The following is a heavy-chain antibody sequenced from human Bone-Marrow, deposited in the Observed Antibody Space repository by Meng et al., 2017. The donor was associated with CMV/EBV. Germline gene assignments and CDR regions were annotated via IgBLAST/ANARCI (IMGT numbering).Heavy chain of an antibody. Sequence: SVKLSCKASGGTFSSYAISWVRQAPGQGLEWMGGIIPILGLANYAQKFQGRVTITADKSTSTAYMELSSLRSEDTAVYYCARDHFSTGTLGLYYYYGMDVWGQGTTVAVSS. CDR1: GGTFSSYA. D-gene: IGHD3-3*02. CDR3: ARDHFSTGTLGLYYYYGMDV. CDR2: IIPILGLA. J-gene: IGHJ6*02. V-gene: IGHV1-69*10.